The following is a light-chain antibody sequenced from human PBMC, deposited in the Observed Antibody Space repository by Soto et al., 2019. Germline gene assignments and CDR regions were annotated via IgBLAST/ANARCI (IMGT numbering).Light chain of an antibody. CDR2: EVS. V-gene: IGLV2-14*01. CDR1: SSDVGGYNY. Sequence: QSALTQPASVSGSPGQSLTISCTGTSSDVGGYNYVSWYQQHPGKAPKLLIYEVSYRPSGVSNRFSGSKSGKRASLTISGLQAEDEADYYCSSYRSSTTPYVFGTGTKVTVL. J-gene: IGLJ1*01. CDR3: SSYRSSTTPYV.